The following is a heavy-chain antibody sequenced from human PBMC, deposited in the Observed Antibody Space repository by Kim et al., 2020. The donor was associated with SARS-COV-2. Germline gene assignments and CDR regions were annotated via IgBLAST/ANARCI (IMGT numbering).Heavy chain of an antibody. D-gene: IGHD3-3*01. CDR1: GGSISSYY. CDR2: IYYSGST. CDR3: ARKRGPFTIFGVDAIPYGMDV. J-gene: IGHJ6*02. V-gene: IGHV4-59*13. Sequence: SETLSLTCTVSGGSISSYYWSWIRQPPGKGLEWIGYIYYSGSTNYNPSLKSRVTISVDTSKNQFSLKLSSVTAADTAVYYCARKRGPFTIFGVDAIPYGMDVWGQGTTVTVSS.